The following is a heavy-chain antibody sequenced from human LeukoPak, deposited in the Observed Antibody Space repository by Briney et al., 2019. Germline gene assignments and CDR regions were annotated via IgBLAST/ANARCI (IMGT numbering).Heavy chain of an antibody. CDR3: TTPNEGNWFDP. CDR1: GFTFSGSV. Sequence: GGSLRLSCAASGFTFSGSVMNWVRQASGKGLEWVGRIRDKGYGQATAYAASVKGRFTLSRDDSKNTAYLQMNSLKTEDTALYYCTTPNEGNWFDPWGQGTLVTVSS. CDR2: IRDKGYGQAT. J-gene: IGHJ5*02. D-gene: IGHD2-8*01. V-gene: IGHV3-73*01.